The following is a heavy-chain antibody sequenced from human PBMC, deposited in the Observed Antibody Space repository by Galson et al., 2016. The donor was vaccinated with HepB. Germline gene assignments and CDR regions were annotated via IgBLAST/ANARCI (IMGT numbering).Heavy chain of an antibody. CDR1: GYTFTNYW. J-gene: IGHJ4*02. V-gene: IGHV5-51*01. Sequence: QSGAEVKKPGESLKISCKGSGYTFTNYWIGWVRQMPGKGLEWMGIIFPGDSDTRYSPSFQGQVTISADKSNPTAYLQWSSLKASDTAIYYCASFSRHGYKGGGYFDYWGQGTLVTVSS. CDR2: IFPGDSDT. CDR3: ASFSRHGYKGGGYFDY. D-gene: IGHD5-24*01.